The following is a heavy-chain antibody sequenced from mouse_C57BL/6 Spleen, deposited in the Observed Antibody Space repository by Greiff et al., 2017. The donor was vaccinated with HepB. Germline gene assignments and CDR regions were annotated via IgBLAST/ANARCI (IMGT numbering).Heavy chain of an antibody. V-gene: IGHV1-53*01. CDR2: INPSNGGT. Sequence: VKLVGSGTELVKPGASVKLSCKASGYTFTSYWMHWVKQRPGQGLEWIGNINPSNGGTNYNEKFKSKATLTVDKSSSTAYMQLSSLTSEDSAVYYCARLYYGSSFYFDYWGQGTTLTVSS. D-gene: IGHD1-1*01. J-gene: IGHJ2*01. CDR3: ARLYYGSSFYFDY. CDR1: GYTFTSYW.